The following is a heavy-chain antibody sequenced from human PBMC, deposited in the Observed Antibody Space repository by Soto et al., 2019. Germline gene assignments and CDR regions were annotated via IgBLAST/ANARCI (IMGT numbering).Heavy chain of an antibody. V-gene: IGHV3-30-3*01. CDR3: AREVEYTSAFGISSSFDY. CDR2: ISKGGSNL. J-gene: IGHJ4*02. CDR1: GFTLSSYA. D-gene: IGHD6-19*01. Sequence: QGQLEESGGGVGQHGRSLRLSCAASGFTLSSYAIHWVRQAPGKGLEWVTVISKGGSNLYFADSVKGRFTISRDNSKNTLYLQMNSLRSEDTAVYYCAREVEYTSAFGISSSFDYWGQGTLATVSS.